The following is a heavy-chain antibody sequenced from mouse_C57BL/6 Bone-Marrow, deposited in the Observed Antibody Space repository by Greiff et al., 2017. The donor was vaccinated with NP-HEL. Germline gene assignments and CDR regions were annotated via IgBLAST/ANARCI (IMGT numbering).Heavy chain of an antibody. J-gene: IGHJ2*01. Sequence: QVQLQQSGAELARPGASVKMSCKASGYTFTSYTMHWVKQRPGQGLEWIGYINPSSGYPKYNQKFKDKATLTADKSSSTAYMQLSSLTSEDSAVYYCARRIYERYYFDYWGQGTTLTVSS. D-gene: IGHD2-3*01. CDR3: ARRIYERYYFDY. V-gene: IGHV1-4*01. CDR1: GYTFTSYT. CDR2: INPSSGYP.